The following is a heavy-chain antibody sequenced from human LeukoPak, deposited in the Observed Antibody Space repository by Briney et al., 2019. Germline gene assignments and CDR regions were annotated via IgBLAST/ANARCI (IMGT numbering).Heavy chain of an antibody. CDR1: GGSISSHY. Sequence: ETLSLTCTVSGGSISSHYWSWIRQPPGKGLEWIGYIYYSGSTNYNPSLKSRVTISVDTSKNQFSLKLSPVTAADTAVYYCARDIVVVPAARSDAFDIWGQGTMVTVSS. CDR2: IYYSGST. CDR3: ARDIVVVPAARSDAFDI. V-gene: IGHV4-59*11. J-gene: IGHJ3*02. D-gene: IGHD2-2*01.